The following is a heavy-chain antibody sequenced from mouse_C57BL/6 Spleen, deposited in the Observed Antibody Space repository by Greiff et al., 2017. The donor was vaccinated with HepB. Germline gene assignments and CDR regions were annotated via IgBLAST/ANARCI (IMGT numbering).Heavy chain of an antibody. CDR1: GFNIKNTY. D-gene: IGHD1-1*01. CDR3: ARFYYGSSPFDY. CDR2: IDPANGKT. V-gene: IGHV14-3*01. Sequence: VQLQQSVAELVRPGASVKLSCTASGFNIKNTYMHWVKQRPEQGLEWIGSIDPANGKTKYAPKFQGKATIIADTSSNTAYLQLSSLTSEDTAIYYCARFYYGSSPFDYWGQGTTLTVSS. J-gene: IGHJ2*01.